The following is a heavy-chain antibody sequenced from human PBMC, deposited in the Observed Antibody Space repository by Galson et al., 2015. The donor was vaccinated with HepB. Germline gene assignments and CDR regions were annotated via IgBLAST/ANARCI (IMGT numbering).Heavy chain of an antibody. D-gene: IGHD3-3*01. CDR2: IKQDGSEK. V-gene: IGHV3-7*03. J-gene: IGHJ6*02. Sequence: SLRLSCAASGFTFSSYWMSWVRQAPGKGLEWVANIKQDGSEKYYVDSVKGRFTISRDNAKNSLYLQMNSLRAEDTAVYYCARHQGITIFGVAPGVNYGMDVWGQGTTVTVSS. CDR1: GFTFSSYW. CDR3: ARHQGITIFGVAPGVNYGMDV.